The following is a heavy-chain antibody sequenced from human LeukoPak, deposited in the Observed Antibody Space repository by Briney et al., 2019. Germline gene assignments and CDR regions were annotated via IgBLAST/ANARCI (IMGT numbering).Heavy chain of an antibody. CDR2: IKEDGSEK. CDR3: AMGTLADV. Sequence: GGSLRLSCAASGFTFSSYSMNWVRQAPGKGLEWVANIKEDGSEKWYGGSVKGRFTISRDNAKDSVYLQMNSLRAEETALYYCAMGTLADVWGPGTLVTVSS. J-gene: IGHJ4*02. V-gene: IGHV3-7*05. CDR1: GFTFSSYS. D-gene: IGHD1-1*01.